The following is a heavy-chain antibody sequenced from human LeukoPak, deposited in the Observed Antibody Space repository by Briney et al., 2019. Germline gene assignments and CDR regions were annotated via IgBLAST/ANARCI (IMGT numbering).Heavy chain of an antibody. Sequence: GGSLRLSCAASGFTFSSYSMNWVRQAPGKGLEWVSYISSSSSTINYADSVKGRFTISRDNAKNSLYLQMNSLRAEDTAVYYCARAGGSRYYYYMDVWGKGITVTVSS. CDR1: GFTFSSYS. CDR2: ISSSSSTI. D-gene: IGHD1-26*01. CDR3: ARAGGSRYYYYMDV. V-gene: IGHV3-48*01. J-gene: IGHJ6*03.